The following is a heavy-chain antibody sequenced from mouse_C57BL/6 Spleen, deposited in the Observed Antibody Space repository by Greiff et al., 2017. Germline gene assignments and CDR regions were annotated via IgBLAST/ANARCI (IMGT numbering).Heavy chain of an antibody. J-gene: IGHJ4*01. CDR2: IRSKSNNYAT. CDR3: VRQMGSGYDYYAMDY. Sequence: DVHLVESGGGLVQPKGSLKLSCAASGFSFNTYAMNWVRQAPGKGLEWVARIRSKSNNYATYYADSVKDRFTISRDDSESMLYLQMNNLKTEDTAMYYCVRQMGSGYDYYAMDYWGQGTSVTVSS. D-gene: IGHD3-2*02. CDR1: GFSFNTYA. V-gene: IGHV10-1*01.